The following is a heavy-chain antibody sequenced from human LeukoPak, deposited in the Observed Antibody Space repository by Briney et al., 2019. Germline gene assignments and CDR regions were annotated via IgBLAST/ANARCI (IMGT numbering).Heavy chain of an antibody. V-gene: IGHV1-2*02. Sequence: ASGKVSCKASGYTFTDYYIDWVRQAPGQGLRWMGSINPKPVATFYAQTFQGRDIMTRDTSISTAYMELRRLISDDTAVYYCTRGPYSGSHWGWFGPWGQGTLVTVSS. J-gene: IGHJ5*02. CDR2: INPKPVAT. CDR1: GYTFTDYY. D-gene: IGHD1-26*01. CDR3: TRGPYSGSHWGWFGP.